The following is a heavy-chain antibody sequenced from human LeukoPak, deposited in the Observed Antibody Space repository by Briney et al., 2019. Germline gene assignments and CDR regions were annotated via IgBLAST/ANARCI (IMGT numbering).Heavy chain of an antibody. Sequence: SETLSLTCAVYGASFSGYYWTWIRQPPGKGLEWIGEINHSGSTNYNPSLKSRVTISVDTSKSQFSLKLTSVTAADTAIYYCARGDFPDYSYYYMDVWGKGTTVTVAS. CDR3: ARGDFPDYSYYYMDV. V-gene: IGHV4-34*01. J-gene: IGHJ6*03. CDR2: INHSGST. D-gene: IGHD3-3*01. CDR1: GASFSGYY.